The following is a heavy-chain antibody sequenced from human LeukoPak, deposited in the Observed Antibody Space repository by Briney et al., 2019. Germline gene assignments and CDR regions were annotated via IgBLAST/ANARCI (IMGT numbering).Heavy chain of an antibody. J-gene: IGHJ5*02. V-gene: IGHV3-74*01. CDR2: IKGDGSVT. D-gene: IGHD3-3*01. CDR1: GFSFRNAW. Sequence: GGSLRLSCAASGFSFRNAWMHWVRQAPGRGLVWVSRIKGDGSVTVYADSVKGRFTISRYNAKNTLYLQMNSLRVEDTAVYYCARSDWFDPWGQGTLVTVSS. CDR3: ARSDWFDP.